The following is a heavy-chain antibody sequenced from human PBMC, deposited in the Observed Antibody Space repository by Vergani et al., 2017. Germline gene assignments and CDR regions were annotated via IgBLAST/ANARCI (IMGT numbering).Heavy chain of an antibody. D-gene: IGHD1/OR15-1a*01. CDR2: ISDGGETK. J-gene: IGHJ5*02. CDR3: GRKQSPASLMDKPIDI. V-gene: IGHV3-11*01. CDR1: GFIFSDYY. Sequence: QVQLVASGGGLVRPGGSLRLSCAASGFIFSDYYMTWIRQTPGKGLEWLAHISDGGETKMSAESLKGRFTVSRDNTKNLLILQMKTLKVDDTATYYCGRKQSPASLMDKPIDIWGQGTLVTVSS.